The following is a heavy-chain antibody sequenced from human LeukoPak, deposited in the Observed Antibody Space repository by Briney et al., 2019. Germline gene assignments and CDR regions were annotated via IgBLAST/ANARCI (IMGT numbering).Heavy chain of an antibody. CDR3: AKSDVVVVAATHDY. V-gene: IGHV3-23*01. D-gene: IGHD2-15*01. J-gene: IGHJ4*02. Sequence: GGSLRLSCAASGFTFRSYAMSWVRQAPGKGLEWVSAISDSGGNTYYADSVKGRFTISRDNSKNTLYLQMNSLRAEDTAVYYCAKSDVVVVAATHDYWGQGTLVTVSS. CDR2: ISDSGGNT. CDR1: GFTFRSYA.